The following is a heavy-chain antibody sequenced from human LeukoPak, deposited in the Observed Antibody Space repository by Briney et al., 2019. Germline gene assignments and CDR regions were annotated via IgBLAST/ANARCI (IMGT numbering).Heavy chain of an antibody. CDR2: INSDGSST. J-gene: IGHJ5*02. D-gene: IGHD1-26*01. Sequence: GGSLRLSCAASAFTFSSYWMHWVRQAPGKGLVWISRINSDGSSTTYADSVKGRFTISRDNVKNALYLQMNNLRAEDTAVYYCVRLSWELGDGGVTWGQGTLVTVSS. CDR1: AFTFSSYW. CDR3: VRLSWELGDGGVT. V-gene: IGHV3-74*01.